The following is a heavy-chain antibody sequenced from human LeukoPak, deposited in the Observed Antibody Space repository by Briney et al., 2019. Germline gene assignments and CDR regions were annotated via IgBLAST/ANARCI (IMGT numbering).Heavy chain of an antibody. Sequence: GGSLRLSCAASGFTFSTYWMHWVRQAPGKGLVWVSRINSGGSGTTYADSVRGRFTISRDNAKNTLYLQMNSLRVEDTAVYYCSRGQGYSNPLDYWGQGIHVSVSS. J-gene: IGHJ4*02. CDR1: GFTFSTYW. CDR3: SRGQGYSNPLDY. V-gene: IGHV3-74*01. D-gene: IGHD2-15*01. CDR2: INSGGSGT.